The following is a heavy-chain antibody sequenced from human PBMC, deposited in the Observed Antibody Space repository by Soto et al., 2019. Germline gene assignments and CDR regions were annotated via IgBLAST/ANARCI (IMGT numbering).Heavy chain of an antibody. J-gene: IGHJ3*02. D-gene: IGHD2-15*01. CDR1: GGSISSGDYY. CDR3: ARGSGNQDAFDI. CDR2: IYYSGCT. Sequence: SETLSLTCTVSGGSISSGDYYWSWIRQPPGKGLEWIGYIYYSGCTYYNPSLKSRVTISVDTSKNQFSLKLSSVTAADTAVYYCARGSGNQDAFDIWGQGTMVTVSS. V-gene: IGHV4-30-4*01.